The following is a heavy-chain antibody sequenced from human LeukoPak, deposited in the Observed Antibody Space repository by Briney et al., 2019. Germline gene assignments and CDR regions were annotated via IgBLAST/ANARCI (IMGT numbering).Heavy chain of an antibody. D-gene: IGHD6-13*01. CDR1: GYTFTSYD. Sequence: ASVKVSCKASGYTFTSYDINWVRQATGQGLEWMGWMNPNSGNTGYAQKFQGRVTMTRDTSISTAYMELSRLRSDDTAVYYCAREGIAAAGTYYYYYMDVWGKGTTVTISS. J-gene: IGHJ6*03. CDR3: AREGIAAAGTYYYYYMDV. V-gene: IGHV1-8*02. CDR2: MNPNSGNT.